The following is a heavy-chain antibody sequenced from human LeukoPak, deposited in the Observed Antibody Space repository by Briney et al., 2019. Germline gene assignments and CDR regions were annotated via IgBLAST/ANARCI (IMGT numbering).Heavy chain of an antibody. J-gene: IGHJ4*02. CDR2: IKRKGDDGTI. CDR3: TAGTGRSDFDY. V-gene: IGHV3-15*01. D-gene: IGHD3/OR15-3a*01. CDR1: GFTFSSYS. Sequence: AGGPLRLSCAASGFTFSSYSMNWVRQAAGRGLEWVGRIKRKGDDGTIDYAAPVKGRLSISRDDSKNTLYLQMNSLKSEDTAVYYCTAGTGRSDFDYWGQGTLVTVSS.